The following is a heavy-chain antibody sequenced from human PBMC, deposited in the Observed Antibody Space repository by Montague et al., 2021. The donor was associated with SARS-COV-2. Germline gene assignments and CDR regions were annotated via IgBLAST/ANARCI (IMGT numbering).Heavy chain of an antibody. D-gene: IGHD3-9*01. CDR3: ARIPSVYDILTGQYYYYYGMDV. CDR2: IYHSGST. Sequence: SETLSLTRAVSGGSISSSNWWSWVRQPPGKGLEWIGEIYHSGSTNYNPSLKSRVTISVDKSKNQFSLKLSSVTAADTAVYYCARIPSVYDILTGQYYYYYGMDVWGQGTTVTVSS. CDR1: GGSISSSNW. J-gene: IGHJ6*02. V-gene: IGHV4-4*02.